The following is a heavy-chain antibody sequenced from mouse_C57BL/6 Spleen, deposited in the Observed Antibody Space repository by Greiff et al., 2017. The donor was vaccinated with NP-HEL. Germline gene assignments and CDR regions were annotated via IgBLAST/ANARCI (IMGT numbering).Heavy chain of an antibody. V-gene: IGHV1-80*01. D-gene: IGHD2-10*01. CDR2: IYPGDGDT. CDR3: ARLAYYGYYVDYAMDY. Sequence: VQLQQSGAELVKPGASVKISCKASGYAFSSYWMNWVKQRPGKGLEWIGQIYPGDGDTNYNGKFKGKATLTADKSSSTAYMQLSSLTSEDSAVYFCARLAYYGYYVDYAMDYWGQGTSVTVSS. CDR1: GYAFSSYW. J-gene: IGHJ4*01.